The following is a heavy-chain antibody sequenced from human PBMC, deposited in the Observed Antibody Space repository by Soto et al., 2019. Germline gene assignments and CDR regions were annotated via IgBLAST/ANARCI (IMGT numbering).Heavy chain of an antibody. D-gene: IGHD6-19*01. CDR3: ASGWTWFDP. J-gene: IGHJ5*02. CDR1: GGSSSRGAYY. CDR2: IYHSGST. V-gene: IGHV4-30-2*01. Sequence: SQTLSLTCAVAGGSSSRGAYYWSWIRQPPGKGLEWIGYIYHSGSTYYNPSLKSRVTISVDRSKNQFSLKRSSVTPEDTAVYDCASGWTWFDPWGQGTLVTVSS.